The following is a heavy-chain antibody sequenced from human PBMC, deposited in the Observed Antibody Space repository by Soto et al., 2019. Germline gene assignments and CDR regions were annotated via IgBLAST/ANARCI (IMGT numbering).Heavy chain of an antibody. CDR1: GGTFSSYA. V-gene: IGHV1-69*13. Sequence: GASVKVSCKASGGTFSSYAISWVRQAPGQGLEWMGGIIPIFGTANYAQKFQGRVTITADESTSTAYMELSSLRSEDTAVYYRARSSDIVGATNDYWGQGTLVTVSS. J-gene: IGHJ4*02. CDR3: ARSSDIVGATNDY. CDR2: IIPIFGTA. D-gene: IGHD1-26*01.